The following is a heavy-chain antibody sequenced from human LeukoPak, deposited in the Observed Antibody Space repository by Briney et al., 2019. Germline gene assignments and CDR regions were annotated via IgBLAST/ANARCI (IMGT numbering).Heavy chain of an antibody. Sequence: PSQTLSLTCTVSGGSISSGDHYWSWIRQPPGKGLEWIGYIYYSGSTYYNPSLKSRVTISVDTSKTQFSLKLSSVSAADTAIYYCARQYDFWSGLRGGDAFDIWGQGTMVTVSS. CDR3: ARQYDFWSGLRGGDAFDI. CDR2: IYYSGST. D-gene: IGHD3-3*01. V-gene: IGHV4-30-4*01. CDR1: GGSISSGDHY. J-gene: IGHJ3*02.